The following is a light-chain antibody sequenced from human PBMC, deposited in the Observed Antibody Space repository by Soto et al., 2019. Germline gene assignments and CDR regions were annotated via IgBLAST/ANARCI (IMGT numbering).Light chain of an antibody. CDR1: QNIRSR. J-gene: IGKJ2*01. CDR3: QQYNSYTT. V-gene: IGKV1-5*01. CDR2: DAS. Sequence: QMPQSPTTLSASVGGRVPITCRASQNIRSRLAWFQQKPGKAPKLLIYDASSLESGVPQRFSGSGSGTDFTLTISSLQPDDFATYYCQQYNSYTTFGQGTKV.